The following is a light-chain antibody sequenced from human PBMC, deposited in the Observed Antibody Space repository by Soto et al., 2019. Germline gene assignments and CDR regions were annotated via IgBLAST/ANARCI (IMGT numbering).Light chain of an antibody. CDR2: EVS. CDR3: SSYAGSNILV. CDR1: SSDVGGYNY. J-gene: IGLJ3*02. Sequence: QSVLTQPPSASGSPGQSVTISCTGTSSDVGGYNYVSWYQQYPGKVPKLMIYEVSKRPSGVPDRFSGSKSDNTASLTVSGLQAEDEADYYCSSYAGSNILVFGGGTKLTVL. V-gene: IGLV2-8*01.